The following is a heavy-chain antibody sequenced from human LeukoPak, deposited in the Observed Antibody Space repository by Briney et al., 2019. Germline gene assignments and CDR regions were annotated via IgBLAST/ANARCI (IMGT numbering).Heavy chain of an antibody. D-gene: IGHD3-22*01. V-gene: IGHV1-8*01. J-gene: IGHJ4*02. CDR2: MNPKSGNT. CDR1: GYTFTSHD. CDR3: AVYDSSGYYPFDY. Sequence: GASVKVSCKASGYTFTSHDINWARQATGQGLERMGWMNPKSGNTGYAQKFQGRVTMTRDTSISTAYMELSSLTSDDTAVYYCAVYDSSGYYPFDYWGQGTLVTVSS.